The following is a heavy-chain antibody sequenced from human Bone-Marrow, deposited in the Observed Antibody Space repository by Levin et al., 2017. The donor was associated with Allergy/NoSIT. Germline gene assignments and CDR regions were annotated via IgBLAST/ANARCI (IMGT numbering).Heavy chain of an antibody. CDR2: TSYDGNDR. CDR3: ARDKGSTYYREVYFDT. Sequence: GGSLRLSCAASGFPFNNYGIHWVRQGPGKGQEWVAVTSYDGNDRYYANSLKGRLTISRDNSKSTLYLQMNSLRPEDRAVYYWARDKGSTYYREVYFDTWGQGTMVTVPS. CDR1: GFPFNNYG. J-gene: IGHJ3*02. D-gene: IGHD1-26*01. V-gene: IGHV3-30*19.